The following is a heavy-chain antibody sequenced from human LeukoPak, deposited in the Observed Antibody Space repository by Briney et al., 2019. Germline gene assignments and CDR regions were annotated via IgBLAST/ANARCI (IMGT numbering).Heavy chain of an antibody. J-gene: IGHJ1*01. D-gene: IGHD2-2*01. Sequence: SETLSLTCTVSGGSISSHYWSWIRQPPGKGLEWIGYIYYSGSTNYNPSLKSRVTISVDTSKNQFSLKMSSVTAVDTAVYYCARGSSLNFQHWARAPWSPSPQ. V-gene: IGHV4-59*11. CDR1: GGSISSHY. CDR2: IYYSGST. CDR3: ARGSSLNFQH.